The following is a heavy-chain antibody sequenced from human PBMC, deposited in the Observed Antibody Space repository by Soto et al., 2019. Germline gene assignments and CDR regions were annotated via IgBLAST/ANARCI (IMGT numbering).Heavy chain of an antibody. CDR1: GGSISHYY. CDR3: ARDRSTYGGGGTGEVKENWFDP. Sequence: QVQLQESGPGLVKASETLSLTCSVSGGSISHYYWSWIRQPPGKGLEWIGYAYYSGDTGYNPSLKSRVTMAVDTSKNQVSLKLSSVTAADTAVYYCARDRSTYGGGGTGEVKENWFDPWGQGALVTVSS. D-gene: IGHD2-8*01. CDR2: AYYSGDT. J-gene: IGHJ5*02. V-gene: IGHV4-59*01.